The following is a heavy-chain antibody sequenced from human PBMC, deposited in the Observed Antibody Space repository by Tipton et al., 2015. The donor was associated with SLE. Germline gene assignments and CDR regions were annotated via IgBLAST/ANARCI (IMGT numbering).Heavy chain of an antibody. CDR3: ARHRGYDYYGSGSNRPFDV. Sequence: TLSLTCTVSGGSISISSYYWGWIRQPPGKGLEWIGSIYYSGSTYYNPSLKSRVTISVDTSKNQFSLKLSSVTAADTAVYYCARHRGYDYYGSGSNRPFDVWGQGTMVTVSS. J-gene: IGHJ3*01. CDR1: GGSISISSYY. V-gene: IGHV4-39*07. D-gene: IGHD3-10*01. CDR2: IYYSGST.